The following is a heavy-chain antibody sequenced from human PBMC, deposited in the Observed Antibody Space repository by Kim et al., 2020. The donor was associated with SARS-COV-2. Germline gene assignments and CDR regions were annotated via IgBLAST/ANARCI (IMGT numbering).Heavy chain of an antibody. Sequence: DCVKGRFTVSRDDSKNTVYLEMNSLRVEDTAVYHCAMDNDRGGHYDQFDYWGQGTLVTVSS. J-gene: IGHJ4*02. D-gene: IGHD3-3*01. V-gene: IGHV3-30*07. CDR3: AMDNDRGGHYDQFDY.